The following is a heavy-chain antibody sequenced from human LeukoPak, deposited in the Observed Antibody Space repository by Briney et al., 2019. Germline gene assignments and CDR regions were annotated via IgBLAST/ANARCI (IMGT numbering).Heavy chain of an antibody. V-gene: IGHV3-21*01. D-gene: IGHD3-22*01. J-gene: IGHJ4*02. CDR1: GFTFSSYS. CDR3: ARDPLPYYYDSSGLDPYYFDY. CDR2: ISSSSSYI. Sequence: GGSLRLSCAASGFTFSSYSMTWVRQAPGKGLEWVSSISSSSSYIYYAHSVKGRFTISRDNAKNSLYLQMNSLRAEDTAVYYCARDPLPYYYDSSGLDPYYFDYWGQGTLVTVSS.